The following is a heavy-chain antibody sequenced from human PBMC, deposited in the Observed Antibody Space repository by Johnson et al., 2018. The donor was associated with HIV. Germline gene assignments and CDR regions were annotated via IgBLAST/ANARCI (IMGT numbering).Heavy chain of an antibody. CDR3: ARDSGAPGNDAFDI. CDR1: GFTVSSNY. D-gene: IGHD1-26*01. CDR2: LYSGGST. Sequence: VQLVESGGGLVKPGGSLRLSCAASGFTVSSNYMGWVRQAPGKGLEWVSVLYSGGSTYYTDSVKGRFTISRDNSKNTLYLQMNSLRPEDTALYFCARDSGAPGNDAFDIWGQGTMVTISS. J-gene: IGHJ3*02. V-gene: IGHV3-66*02.